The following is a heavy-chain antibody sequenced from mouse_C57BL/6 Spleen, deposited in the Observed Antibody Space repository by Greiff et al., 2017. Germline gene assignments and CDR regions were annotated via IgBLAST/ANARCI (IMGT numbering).Heavy chain of an antibody. D-gene: IGHD2-2*01. CDR1: GFTFSSYT. CDR2: ISGGGGNT. CDR3: ARATMVTTNFDY. Sequence: EVKLVESGGGLVKPGGSLKLSCAASGFTFSSYTMPWVRQTPEKRLEWVATISGGGGNTYYPDSVKGRFTISRDNAKNTLYLQLSSLRSEDTALYYCARATMVTTNFDYWGQGTTLTVSS. J-gene: IGHJ2*01. V-gene: IGHV5-9*01.